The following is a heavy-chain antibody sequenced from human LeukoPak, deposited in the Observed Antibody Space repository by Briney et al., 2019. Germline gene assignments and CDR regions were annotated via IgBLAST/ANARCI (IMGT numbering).Heavy chain of an antibody. Sequence: SETLSLTCAVYGGSFSGYYWSWIRQPPGKGLEWIGEINHSGSTNYKPSLKSRVTISVDTSKNQFSLKLSSVTAADTAVYYCARLEHSPTTYYDILTGYYPSPGYFDYWGQGTLVTVSS. CDR1: GGSFSGYY. CDR3: ARLEHSPTTYYDILTGYYPSPGYFDY. J-gene: IGHJ4*02. CDR2: INHSGST. V-gene: IGHV4-34*01. D-gene: IGHD3-9*01.